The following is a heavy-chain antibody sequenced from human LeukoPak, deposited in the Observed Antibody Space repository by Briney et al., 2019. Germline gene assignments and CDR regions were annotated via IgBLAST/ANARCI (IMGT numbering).Heavy chain of an antibody. CDR1: GFTFSDHG. D-gene: IGHD3-10*01. V-gene: IGHV3-33*01. CDR3: ARDLGPFYGSGSLDAFDI. Sequence: GGSLRLSCTASGFTFSDHGLHWVRQAPGKGLEWMALIWYDGSKRYYADSVQGRFTISRDDSRNTLFLQMDSLRAEDTAVYYCARDLGPFYGSGSLDAFDIWGQGTMVTVSS. CDR2: IWYDGSKR. J-gene: IGHJ3*02.